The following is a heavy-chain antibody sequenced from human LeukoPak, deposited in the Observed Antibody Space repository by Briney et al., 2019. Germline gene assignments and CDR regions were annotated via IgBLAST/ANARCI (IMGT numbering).Heavy chain of an antibody. CDR1: GFTFSSYA. Sequence: GGSLRLSCAASGFTFSSYAMHWVRQAPGKGLEWVAVISYDGSNKYYADSVKGRFTISRDNSKNTLYLQMNSLRAEDTAVYYCARVFTAYSGYDSFGFDYWGQGTLVTVSS. V-gene: IGHV3-30*04. D-gene: IGHD5-12*01. CDR2: ISYDGSNK. CDR3: ARVFTAYSGYDSFGFDY. J-gene: IGHJ4*02.